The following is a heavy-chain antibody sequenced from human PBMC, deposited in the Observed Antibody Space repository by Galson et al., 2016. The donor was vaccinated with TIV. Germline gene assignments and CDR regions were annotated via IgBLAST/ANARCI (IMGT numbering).Heavy chain of an antibody. CDR2: ISPDGEKK. J-gene: IGHJ4*02. V-gene: IGHV3-30*03. CDR1: GFTFSIYV. D-gene: IGHD4-17*01. CDR3: ARWNDHGDRSYDY. Sequence: SLRLSCAASGFTFSIYVMHWVRQAPGKGLEWVAVISPDGEKKFYADSVKGRVTISRDGSKNTVYLQMNNLRAEDTAVYYCARWNDHGDRSYDYWGQGTLVTVSS.